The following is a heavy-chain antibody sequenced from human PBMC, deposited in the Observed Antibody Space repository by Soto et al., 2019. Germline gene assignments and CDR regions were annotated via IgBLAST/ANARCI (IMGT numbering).Heavy chain of an antibody. V-gene: IGHV1-69*01. J-gene: IGHJ6*02. CDR1: GGTFSSYA. CDR3: ATRTTVAYYYYYGMDV. Sequence: QVQLVQSGAEVKKPGSSVKVSCKASGGTFSSYAISWVRQAPGQGLEWMGGIIPIFGTANYAQKFQGRVTITADESTSTAYRELSSLRSEDTTVYYCATRTTVAYYYYYGMDVWGQGTTVTVSS. CDR2: IIPIFGTA. D-gene: IGHD4-17*01.